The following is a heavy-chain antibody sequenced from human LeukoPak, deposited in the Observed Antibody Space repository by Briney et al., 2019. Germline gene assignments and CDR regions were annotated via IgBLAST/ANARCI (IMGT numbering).Heavy chain of an antibody. Sequence: PSETLSLTCAVYGESFSGYYWSWIRQPPGKGLEWIGEINHSGSTNYNPSLKSRVTISVDTSKNQFSLKLSSVTAADTAVYYCARFKYSSSSYYYGMDVWGQGTTVTVSS. CDR1: GESFSGYY. J-gene: IGHJ6*02. CDR3: ARFKYSSSSYYYGMDV. V-gene: IGHV4-34*01. CDR2: INHSGST. D-gene: IGHD6-6*01.